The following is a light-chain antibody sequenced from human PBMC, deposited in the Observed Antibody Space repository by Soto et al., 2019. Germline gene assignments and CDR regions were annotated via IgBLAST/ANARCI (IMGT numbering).Light chain of an antibody. Sequence: QSALTQPASVSGSPGQSITISCTGTSSDVGGYNYVSWYQQHPGKAPKLMIYDVSNRPSGVSSRFSGSKSGNTASLTISGLQAEDETDYYCSSYTGSGTVIFGGGTQLTVL. CDR3: SSYTGSGTVI. CDR2: DVS. CDR1: SSDVGGYNY. V-gene: IGLV2-14*01. J-gene: IGLJ2*01.